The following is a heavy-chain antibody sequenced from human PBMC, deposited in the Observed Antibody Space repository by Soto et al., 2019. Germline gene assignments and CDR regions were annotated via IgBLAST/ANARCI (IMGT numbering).Heavy chain of an antibody. Sequence: PSITCAVSGGSINNGGYSWSWLRQPPGKGLERIWYISQGGNTYYNPSLRIRVIISIDRSKNHFSLGLRSVTAADTATYYCARTSYDILTGRLDAFDIWGQGTMVTVSS. CDR1: GGSINNGGYS. CDR3: ARTSYDILTGRLDAFDI. D-gene: IGHD3-9*01. J-gene: IGHJ3*02. CDR2: ISQGGNT. V-gene: IGHV4-30-2*01.